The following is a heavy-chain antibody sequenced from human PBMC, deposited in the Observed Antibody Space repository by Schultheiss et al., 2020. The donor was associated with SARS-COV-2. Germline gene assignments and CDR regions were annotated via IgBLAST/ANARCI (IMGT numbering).Heavy chain of an antibody. CDR1: GYTFTSYD. CDR3: ARGITAMGFDY. V-gene: IGHV1-8*01. J-gene: IGHJ4*02. Sequence: ASVKVSCKASGYTFTSYDINWVRQATGQGLEWMGWMNPNSGGTNYAQKFQGRVTMTRDTSISTAYMELSSLRSEDTAVYYCARGITAMGFDYWGQGTLVTVSS. D-gene: IGHD5-18*01. CDR2: MNPNSGGT.